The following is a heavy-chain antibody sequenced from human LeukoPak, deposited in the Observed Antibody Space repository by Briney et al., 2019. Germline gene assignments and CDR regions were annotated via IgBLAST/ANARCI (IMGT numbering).Heavy chain of an antibody. V-gene: IGHV4-38-2*02. CDR1: GCSISSGYY. J-gene: IGHJ4*02. CDR3: ARGRGYCTNGVCYRFIAVAGYYFDY. CDR2: IYHSGRT. Sequence: PSETLSLTCTVSGCSISSGYYWGWIRQPPGKGLEWIGSIYHSGRTYYNPSLKSRVTISVDTSKNQFSLKLSSVTAADTAVYYCARGRGYCTNGVCYRFIAVAGYYFDYWGQGTLVTVSS. D-gene: IGHD2-8*01.